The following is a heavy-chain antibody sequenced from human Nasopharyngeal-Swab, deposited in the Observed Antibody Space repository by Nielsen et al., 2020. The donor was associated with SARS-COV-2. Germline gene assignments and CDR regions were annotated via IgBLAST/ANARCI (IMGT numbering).Heavy chain of an antibody. D-gene: IGHD3-22*01. J-gene: IGHJ6*03. Sequence: WVRQAPGQGLEWRGWMNPNSGNTGYAQKFQGRVTMTRNTSISTAYMELSSLRSEDTAVYYCARGRKGGGIVVVIPYYYYYMDVWGKGTTVTVSS. CDR3: ARGRKGGGIVVVIPYYYYYMDV. CDR2: MNPNSGNT. V-gene: IGHV1-8*01.